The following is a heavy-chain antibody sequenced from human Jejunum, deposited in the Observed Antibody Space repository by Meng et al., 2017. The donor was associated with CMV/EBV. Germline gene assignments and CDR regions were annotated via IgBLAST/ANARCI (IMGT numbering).Heavy chain of an antibody. V-gene: IGHV3-23*01. D-gene: IGHD1-14*01. CDR1: GYTFTNHN. CDR2: IIPNGGAT. Sequence: LRLSCTASGYTFTNHNLNWVRQTPGKELEWVSRIIPNGGATDYADSVKGRFTISSDNSKSTVYLQMNRLTVDDTAVYYCARENPPDYWGQGTLVTVSS. J-gene: IGHJ4*02. CDR3: ARENPPDY.